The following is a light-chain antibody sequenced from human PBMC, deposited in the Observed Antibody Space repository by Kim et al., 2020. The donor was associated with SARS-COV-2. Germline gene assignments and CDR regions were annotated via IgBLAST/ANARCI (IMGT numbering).Light chain of an antibody. CDR3: MQSIQLPPNT. J-gene: IGKJ2*01. Sequence: PAPIACKSSQSLLYSEGKTYLYWYRQKPGQSPQLLIHEVSTRFSGVPDRFSCSGSGTDFTLKISRVEAEDVGIYYCMQSIQLPPNTFGQGTKLEIK. V-gene: IGKV2D-29*02. CDR2: EVS. CDR1: QSLLYSEGKTY.